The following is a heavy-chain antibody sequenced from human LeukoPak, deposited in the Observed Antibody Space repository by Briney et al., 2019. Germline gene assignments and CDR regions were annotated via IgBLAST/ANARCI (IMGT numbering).Heavy chain of an antibody. CDR3: AKVIRGGYGMDV. CDR2: ISYSSSLT. J-gene: IGHJ6*02. V-gene: IGHV3-48*02. CDR1: GFTFSSFG. Sequence: GGSLRLSCAASGFTFSSFGMNWVRQAPGKGLEWVSYISYSSSLTDYADSVKGRFTIFRDNAKNSLSLQLNSLRDEDTAVYFCAKVIRGGYGMDVWGQGTTVTVSS. D-gene: IGHD3-10*01.